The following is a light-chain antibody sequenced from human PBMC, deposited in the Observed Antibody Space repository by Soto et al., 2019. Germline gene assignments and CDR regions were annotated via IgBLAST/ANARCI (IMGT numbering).Light chain of an antibody. Sequence: EIVLTQSPSTLSLSPGERATLSCRASQSVSSYLAWYQQRPGQAPRLLMYDASNSATGIPARFSGSGSGTDFTLTISSLEPEDFAPYYCQQRNNWPLTFGGGTKVEIK. CDR1: QSVSSY. V-gene: IGKV3-11*01. CDR3: QQRNNWPLT. J-gene: IGKJ4*01. CDR2: DAS.